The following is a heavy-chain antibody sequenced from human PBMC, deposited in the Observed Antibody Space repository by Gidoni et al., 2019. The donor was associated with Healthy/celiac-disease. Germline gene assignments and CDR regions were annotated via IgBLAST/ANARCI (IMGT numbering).Heavy chain of an antibody. J-gene: IGHJ5*02. V-gene: IGHV3-53*02. CDR2: IYSGGST. CDR3: ARAQGSSSWYAGWFDP. D-gene: IGHD6-13*01. CDR1: GFTVSSNY. Sequence: EVQLLETGGGLIQPGGSLRLSCEASGFTVSSNYMSWVRQAPGKGLEWVSVIYSGGSTYYADSVKGRFTISRDNSKNTRYLQMNSLRAEDTAVYYCARAQGSSSWYAGWFDPWGQGTLVTVSS.